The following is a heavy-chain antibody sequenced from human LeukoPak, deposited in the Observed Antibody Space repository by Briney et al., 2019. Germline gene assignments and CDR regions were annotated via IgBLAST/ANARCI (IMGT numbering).Heavy chain of an antibody. D-gene: IGHD3-22*01. CDR2: IYYSGST. CDR1: GVSISSSSYY. CDR3: ARHPAVYYYDSSGYYYY. Sequence: SETLSLTCTVSGVSISSSSYYWGWIRQPPGKGLEWIGSIYYSGSTYYNPSLKSRVTISVDTSKNQFSLKLSSVTAADTAVYYCARHPAVYYYDSSGYYYYWGQGTLVTVSS. J-gene: IGHJ4*02. V-gene: IGHV4-39*01.